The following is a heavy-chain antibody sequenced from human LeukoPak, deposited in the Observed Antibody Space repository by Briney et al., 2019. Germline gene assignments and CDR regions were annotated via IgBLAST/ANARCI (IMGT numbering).Heavy chain of an antibody. CDR2: ISGSGGST. CDR3: ARHYSNYGYFDY. J-gene: IGHJ4*02. D-gene: IGHD4-11*01. V-gene: IGHV3-23*01. Sequence: GGSLRLSCAASGFTFSSYAMSWVRQAPGKGLEWVSAISGSGGSTYYADSVKGRFTISRDNSKNTLYLQMNSLRAEDTAVYYCARHYSNYGYFDYWGQGTLVTVSS. CDR1: GFTFSSYA.